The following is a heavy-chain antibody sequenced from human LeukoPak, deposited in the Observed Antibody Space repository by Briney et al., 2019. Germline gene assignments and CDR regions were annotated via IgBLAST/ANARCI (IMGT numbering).Heavy chain of an antibody. J-gene: IGHJ4*02. D-gene: IGHD6-19*01. V-gene: IGHV4-30-4*01. Sequence: SQTLSLTCTVSGGSISSGDYYWSWIRQPPGKGLEWIGYIYYSGSTYYNPSLKSRVTISVDTSKNQFSLKLSSVTAADTAVYYCARRGMAVAGTFDYWGQGTLVTVSS. CDR1: GGSISSGDYY. CDR2: IYYSGST. CDR3: ARRGMAVAGTFDY.